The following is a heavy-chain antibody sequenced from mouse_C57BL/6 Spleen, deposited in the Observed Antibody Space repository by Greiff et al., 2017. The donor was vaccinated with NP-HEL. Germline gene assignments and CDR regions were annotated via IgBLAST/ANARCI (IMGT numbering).Heavy chain of an antibody. CDR1: GFTFSDYG. J-gene: IGHJ4*01. CDR2: ISNLAYSI. CDR3: ARRGYDYSSYAMDY. Sequence: EVMLVESGGGLVQPGGSLKLSCAASGFTFSDYGMAWVRQAPRKGPEWVAFISNLAYSIYYADTVTGRFTISRENAKNTLYLEMSSLRSEDTAMYYCARRGYDYSSYAMDYWGQGTSVTVSS. V-gene: IGHV5-15*01. D-gene: IGHD2-4*01.